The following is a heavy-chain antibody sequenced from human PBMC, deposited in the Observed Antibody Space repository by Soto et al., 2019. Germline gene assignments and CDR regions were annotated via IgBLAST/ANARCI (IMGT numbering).Heavy chain of an antibody. CDR1: GYSFTSYW. CDR3: VRSGTSSGRFSDY. D-gene: IGHD2-15*01. J-gene: IGHJ4*02. Sequence: GESLKISCKGSGYSFTSYWIGWVRQMPGTGLEWMAIIYPGDSDIRYNPSFQGKVTISADKSITTAYLQWSSLKAADTAMYYCVRSGTSSGRFSDYWGQGTLVTVSS. CDR2: IYPGDSDI. V-gene: IGHV5-51*01.